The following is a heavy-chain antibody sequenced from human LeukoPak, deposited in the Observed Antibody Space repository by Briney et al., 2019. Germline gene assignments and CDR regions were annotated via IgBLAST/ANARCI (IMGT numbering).Heavy chain of an antibody. J-gene: IGHJ4*02. Sequence: GGSLRLSCAASGFTFSDYYMSWIRQAPGKGLEWVSYISSSGSTIYYADSVKGRFTISRDNAKNSLYLQMNSLSAEDTAVYYCARAQSPSMPLDYWGQGTLVTVSS. CDR1: GFTFSDYY. CDR3: ARAQSPSMPLDY. CDR2: ISSSGSTI. V-gene: IGHV3-11*04. D-gene: IGHD2/OR15-2a*01.